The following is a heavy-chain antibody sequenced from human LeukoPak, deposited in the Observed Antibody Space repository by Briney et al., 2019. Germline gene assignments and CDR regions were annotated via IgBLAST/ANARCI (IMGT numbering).Heavy chain of an antibody. CDR2: ISDIGSI. CDR3: AGHHPRNTVDF. V-gene: IGHV4-59*08. CDR1: SGSISTCY. J-gene: IGHJ4*02. Sequence: SETLSLTCTVSSGSISTCYWSWIRQPPGKGLEWIAYISDIGSINYNPSLKSRVTISLDTSKNQFSLKLSSVTAADTAVYYCAGHHPRNTVDFWGQGTLVTVSS. D-gene: IGHD2/OR15-2a*01.